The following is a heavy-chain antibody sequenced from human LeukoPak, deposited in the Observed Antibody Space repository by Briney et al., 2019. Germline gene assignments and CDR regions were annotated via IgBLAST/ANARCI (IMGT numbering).Heavy chain of an antibody. D-gene: IGHD3-22*01. J-gene: IGHJ4*02. CDR1: GYTLTELS. CDR3: ATLTSGYLPVDY. Sequence: GASVTVSCKVSGYTLTELSMHWVRQAPGKGLEWMGGFDPEDGETIYAQKFQGRVTMTEDTSTDTAYMELSSLRSEDTAVYYCATLTSGYLPVDYWGQGTLVTVSS. CDR2: FDPEDGET. V-gene: IGHV1-24*01.